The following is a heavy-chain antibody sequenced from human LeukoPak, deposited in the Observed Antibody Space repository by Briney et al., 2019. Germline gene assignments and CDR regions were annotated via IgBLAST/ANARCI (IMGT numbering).Heavy chain of an antibody. CDR3: VRDEDLYSPTWYVFDF. CDR1: GFTFSTYA. CDR2: VTSSGAYT. D-gene: IGHD2/OR15-2a*01. J-gene: IGHJ4*02. Sequence: PGGSLRLSCSASGFTFSTYAMSWVRQAPGKGLEWVSAVTSSGAYTFYADSVKGRLTISRDNSKNTLFLQMIRLGAADTAIYYCVRDEDLYSPTWYVFDFWGQGTLVTVSS. V-gene: IGHV3-23*01.